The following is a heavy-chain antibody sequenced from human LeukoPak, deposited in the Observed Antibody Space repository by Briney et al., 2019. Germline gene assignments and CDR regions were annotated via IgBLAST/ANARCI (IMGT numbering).Heavy chain of an antibody. CDR3: AKDIRYSYGLSVDY. D-gene: IGHD5-18*01. J-gene: IGHJ4*02. CDR2: ISGSGGST. V-gene: IGHV3-23*01. CDR1: GFTFSSYA. Sequence: PGGSLRLSCAASGFTFSSYAMSWVRQAPGKGLEWVSAISGSGGSTYYADSVKGRFTISRDNSKNTLYLQMNSLRAEDTAVYYCAKDIRYSYGLSVDYWGQGTLVTVSS.